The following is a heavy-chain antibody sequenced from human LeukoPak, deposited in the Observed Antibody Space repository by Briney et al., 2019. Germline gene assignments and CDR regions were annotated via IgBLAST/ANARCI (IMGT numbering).Heavy chain of an antibody. CDR2: IYYSGST. CDR1: GGSISSYY. D-gene: IGHD1-1*01. J-gene: IGHJ3*02. V-gene: IGHV4-59*08. CDR3: ASFTTMFDAFDI. Sequence: PSETLSLTCTVSGGSISSYYWSWIRQPPGKGLEWIGYIYYSGSTNYNPSLKSRVTISVDTSKNQFSLKLSSVTAADTAVYYCASFTTMFDAFDIWGQGTMVTVSS.